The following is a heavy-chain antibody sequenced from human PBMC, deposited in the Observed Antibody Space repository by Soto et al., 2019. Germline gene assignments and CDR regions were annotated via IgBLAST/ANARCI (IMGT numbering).Heavy chain of an antibody. CDR3: ATQGGDYGDCGDAFDI. J-gene: IGHJ3*02. D-gene: IGHD4-17*01. CDR2: IYYSGST. V-gene: IGHV4-59*01. CDR1: GGSISSYY. Sequence: PSETLSLTCTVSGGSISSYYWSWIRQPPGKGLEWIGYIYYSGSTNYNPSLKSRVTISVDTSKNQLSLKLSSVTAADTAVYYCATQGGDYGDCGDAFDIWGQGTMVTV.